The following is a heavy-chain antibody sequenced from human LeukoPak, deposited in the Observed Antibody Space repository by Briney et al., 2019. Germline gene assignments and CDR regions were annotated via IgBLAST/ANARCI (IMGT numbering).Heavy chain of an antibody. CDR3: AGPPKAGPFGF. Sequence: GGSLRLSCAGSGFIFSNYWMTWVRQAPGKGLEWVANIKQDGSEKNYVDSVKGRFTISRDNAKNSLYLQMNSLRAEDTAVYYCAGPPKAGPFGFWGQGTLVTVSS. J-gene: IGHJ4*02. CDR1: GFIFSNYW. V-gene: IGHV3-7*01. CDR2: IKQDGSEK. D-gene: IGHD3-3*01.